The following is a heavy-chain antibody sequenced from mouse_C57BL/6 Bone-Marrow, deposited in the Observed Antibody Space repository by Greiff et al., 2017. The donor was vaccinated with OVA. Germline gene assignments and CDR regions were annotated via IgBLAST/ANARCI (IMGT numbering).Heavy chain of an antibody. Sequence: EVQLQQSGPVLVKPGASVKMSCKASGYTFTDYYMNWVKQSHGKSLEWIGVINPYNGGTSYNQKFKGKATLTVDKSSSTAYMELNSLTSEDSAVYYCARRAGTYYAMYYWGQGTSVTVSS. D-gene: IGHD3-3*01. CDR2: INPYNGGT. CDR1: GYTFTDYY. V-gene: IGHV1-19*01. CDR3: ARRAGTYYAMYY. J-gene: IGHJ4*01.